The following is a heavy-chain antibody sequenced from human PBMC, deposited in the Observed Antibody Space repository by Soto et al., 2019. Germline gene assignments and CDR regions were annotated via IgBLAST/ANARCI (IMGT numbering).Heavy chain of an antibody. J-gene: IGHJ6*02. D-gene: IGHD2-2*01. CDR3: AKDMGGGDCISTSCYTYGMDV. CDR2: ISGSGTYI. V-gene: IGHV3-11*01. Sequence: PGGSLRLSCAVSGFTFSGNYMSWIRQAPGKGLEWVSYISGSGTYIYYADSVRGRFTISRDNAKNSLYLQMNSLRAEDTALYYCAKDMGGGDCISTSCYTYGMDVWGQGTKVTVSS. CDR1: GFTFSGNY.